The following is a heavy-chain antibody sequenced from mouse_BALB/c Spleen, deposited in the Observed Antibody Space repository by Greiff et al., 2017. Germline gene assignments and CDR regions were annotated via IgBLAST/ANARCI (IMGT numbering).Heavy chain of an antibody. CDR3: AREDYRYDGSSYYFDY. J-gene: IGHJ2*01. CDR2: ISYDGSN. V-gene: IGHV3-6*02. CDR1: GYSITSGYY. D-gene: IGHD2-14*01. Sequence: VQLKESGPGLVKPSQSLSLTCSVTGYSITSGYYWNWIRQFPGNKLEWMGYISYDGSNNYNPSLKNRISITRDTSKNQFFLKLNSVTTEDTATYYCAREDYRYDGSSYYFDYWGQGTTLTVSS.